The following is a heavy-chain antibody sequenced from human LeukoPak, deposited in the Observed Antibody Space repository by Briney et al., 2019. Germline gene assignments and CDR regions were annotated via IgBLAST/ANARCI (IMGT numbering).Heavy chain of an antibody. Sequence: PGGSLRLSCAASGFTFSNYWMSWVRQAPGKGLEWVANINQDGSDKYYVDSVKGRFTISRDNAKHSLYLQMNSLRDEDTAIYYCLREETIVVIREPPPRGQGTLVSVSS. V-gene: IGHV3-7*01. CDR3: LREETIVVIREPPP. CDR1: GFTFSNYW. CDR2: INQDGSDK. D-gene: IGHD3-22*01. J-gene: IGHJ4*02.